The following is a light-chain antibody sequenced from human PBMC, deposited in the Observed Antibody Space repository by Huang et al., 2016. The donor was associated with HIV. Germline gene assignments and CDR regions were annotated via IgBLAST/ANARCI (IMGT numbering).Light chain of an antibody. CDR2: GAS. CDR3: QQYSKWPPNT. V-gene: IGKV3-15*01. J-gene: IGKJ2*01. CDR1: PSVSRR. Sequence: PWETATHSPRAAPSVSRRLAWYPPKPGQAPTLLFDGASTRATGGPGRFSGSGSGTEFTLTSSSLQSEDFAVYYCQQYSKWPPNTFGQGTKLESK.